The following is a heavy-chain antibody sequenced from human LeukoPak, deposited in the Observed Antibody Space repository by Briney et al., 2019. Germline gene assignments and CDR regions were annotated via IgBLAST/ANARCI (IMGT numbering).Heavy chain of an antibody. CDR1: GGSITNNNYF. D-gene: IGHD6-13*01. CDR3: AREVIAAIDTDAFDI. V-gene: IGHV4-30-4*01. J-gene: IGHJ3*02. CDR2: IFYSGST. Sequence: PSETLSLTCTVSGGSITNNNYFWSWIRQPPGKGLEWIGYIFYSGSTYYNPSLKSRVTISVDTSKNQFSVKLTSVTAADTAVYYCAREVIAAIDTDAFDIWGQGTMVTVSS.